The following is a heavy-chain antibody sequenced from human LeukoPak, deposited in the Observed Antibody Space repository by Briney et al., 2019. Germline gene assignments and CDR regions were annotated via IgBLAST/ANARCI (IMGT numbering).Heavy chain of an antibody. Sequence: ASVKVSCKTSVYTFTSYGFSWVRQAPGQGLEWMGWISGHNDKTKYAEKFQGRVAMTTDTSTTTAYMELRSLRSDDTAVYYCARDRVAVVPAGIGVRPGPWGQGTQVTVSS. CDR3: ARDRVAVVPAGIGVRPGP. D-gene: IGHD2-2*01. CDR1: VYTFTSYG. V-gene: IGHV1-18*01. J-gene: IGHJ5*02. CDR2: ISGHNDKT.